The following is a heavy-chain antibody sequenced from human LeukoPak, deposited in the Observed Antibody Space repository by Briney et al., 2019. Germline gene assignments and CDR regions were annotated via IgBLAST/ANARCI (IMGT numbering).Heavy chain of an antibody. J-gene: IGHJ4*02. CDR2: ISGSGVST. CDR1: RFTFGAYA. Sequence: GGSLRLSCAASRFTFGAYAMTWVRQAPGKGLEWVSGISGSGVSTYYADSVKGRFTISRDNSKHTLFLQMSGLSPEDTAVYYCAKGDAHGDYFYFDNWGQGTLVTVSS. V-gene: IGHV3-23*01. D-gene: IGHD4-17*01. CDR3: AKGDAHGDYFYFDN.